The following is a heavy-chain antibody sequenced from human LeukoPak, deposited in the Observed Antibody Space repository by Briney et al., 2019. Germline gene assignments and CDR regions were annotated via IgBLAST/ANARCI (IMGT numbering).Heavy chain of an antibody. Sequence: SETLSLTCTVSGGSISSSSYYWGWIRQPPGKGLEWIGSIYYSGSTYYNPSLKSRVTISVDKSKNQFSLKLSSVTAADTAVYYCARAPVDTAMVTVWGQGTLVTVSS. CDR1: GGSISSSSYY. J-gene: IGHJ4*02. CDR3: ARAPVDTAMVTV. V-gene: IGHV4-39*07. D-gene: IGHD5-18*01. CDR2: IYYSGST.